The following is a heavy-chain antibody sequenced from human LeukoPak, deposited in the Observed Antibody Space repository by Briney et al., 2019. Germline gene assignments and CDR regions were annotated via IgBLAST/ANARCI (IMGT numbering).Heavy chain of an antibody. CDR1: GFTFCNYV. CDR3: AKLGNGNVWGAYRDNWFDP. D-gene: IGHD3-16*02. V-gene: IGHV3-23*01. CDR2: ISGSGSST. Sequence: GGSLRLSCVGTGFTFCNYVVTSVHQAPGKGVEWVSGISGSGSSTYYADSVKGEFTISRDNSKNAVYLQVNSLSAEDTAVYYCAKLGNGNVWGAYRDNWFDPWGQGTLVTVSS. J-gene: IGHJ5*02.